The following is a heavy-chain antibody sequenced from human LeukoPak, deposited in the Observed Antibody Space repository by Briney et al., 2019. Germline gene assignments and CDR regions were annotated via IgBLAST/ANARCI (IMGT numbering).Heavy chain of an antibody. V-gene: IGHV4-34*01. CDR1: GGSFSGYY. CDR3: ARGVVYCSGGSCYVYDY. Sequence: SETLSLTCAVYGGSFSGYYWSWIRQPPGKGLECIGEINHSGSTNYNPSLKSRVTISVDTSKNQFSLKLSSVTAADTAVYYCARGVVYCSGGSCYVYDYWGQGTLVTVSS. CDR2: INHSGST. D-gene: IGHD2-15*01. J-gene: IGHJ4*02.